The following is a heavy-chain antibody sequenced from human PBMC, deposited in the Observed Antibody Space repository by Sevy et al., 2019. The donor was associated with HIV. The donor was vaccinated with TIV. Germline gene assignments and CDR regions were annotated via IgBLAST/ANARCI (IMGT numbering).Heavy chain of an antibody. D-gene: IGHD6-6*01. CDR2: ISSSSSTI. V-gene: IGHV3-48*01. CDR3: ARSGSNYYYYYGMDV. Sequence: GGSLRLSCAASGFTFSSYSMNWVRQAPGKGLEWVSYISSSSSTIYYADSVKGRFTISRDNAKNPLYLQMNSLRAEDTAVYYCARSGSNYYYYYGMDVWRQATTVTVSS. J-gene: IGHJ6*02. CDR1: GFTFSSYS.